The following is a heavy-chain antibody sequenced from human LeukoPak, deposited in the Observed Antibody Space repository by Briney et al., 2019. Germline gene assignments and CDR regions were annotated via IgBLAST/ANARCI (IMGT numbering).Heavy chain of an antibody. J-gene: IGHJ4*02. CDR3: AKDPEYDSSGYHPD. CDR1: GFTFSTYA. Sequence: GGSLRLSCAASGFTFSTYAMSWVRQAPGKGLEWVSGISGSGDSTDYADSVKGRFTISRDNSKHTLYLQMDSLRAEDTAVYYCAKDPEYDSSGYHPDWGQGTLVTVSS. D-gene: IGHD3-22*01. CDR2: ISGSGDST. V-gene: IGHV3-23*01.